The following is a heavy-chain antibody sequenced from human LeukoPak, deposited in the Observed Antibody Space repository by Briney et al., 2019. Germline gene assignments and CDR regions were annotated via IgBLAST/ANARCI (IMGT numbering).Heavy chain of an antibody. Sequence: GESLKISCKGSGYSFTNYWIGWVRQMPGKGLEWMGIIYPGDSDTRYSPSFQGQDTISADKSISTAYLQWSSLKASDTAMYYCARHLSRYSSSSGGYYFDYWGQGTLVTVSS. J-gene: IGHJ4*02. CDR2: IYPGDSDT. CDR1: GYSFTNYW. V-gene: IGHV5-51*01. D-gene: IGHD6-6*01. CDR3: ARHLSRYSSSSGGYYFDY.